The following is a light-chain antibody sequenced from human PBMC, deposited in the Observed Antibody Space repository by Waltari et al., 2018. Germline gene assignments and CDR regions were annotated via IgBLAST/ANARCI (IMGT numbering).Light chain of an antibody. CDR1: SLRTYY. CDR2: GKN. Sequence: SSELTQDPAVSVALGQTVRITCQGDSLRTYYANWYQQKPRQAPVLVIYGKNNRPSGIPERRAASSSGNTAFLTIAGAQAEEEADYYCNSRDSSGNPYVFGSGTKVTVL. J-gene: IGLJ1*01. CDR3: NSRDSSGNPYV. V-gene: IGLV3-19*01.